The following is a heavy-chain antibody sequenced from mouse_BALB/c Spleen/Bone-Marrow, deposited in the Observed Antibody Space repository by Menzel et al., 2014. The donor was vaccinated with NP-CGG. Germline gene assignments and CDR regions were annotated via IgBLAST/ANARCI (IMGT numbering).Heavy chain of an antibody. Sequence: QVQLQQPGAELVKPGASVKLSCKASGYTFGNYYMYWVKQRPGQGLEWIGESNPSNGGSNFNEKFKSKATLTVDKSSSTAYMQLSSLTSEDSAVYYCTRSNYGYWYFDVWGAGTTVTVSS. V-gene: IGHV1S81*02. CDR2: SNPSNGGS. CDR1: GYTFGNYY. D-gene: IGHD1-1*01. CDR3: TRSNYGYWYFDV. J-gene: IGHJ1*01.